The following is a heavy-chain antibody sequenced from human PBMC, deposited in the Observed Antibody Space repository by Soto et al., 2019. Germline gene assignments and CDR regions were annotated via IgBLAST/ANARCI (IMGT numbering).Heavy chain of an antibody. Sequence: SETLSLTCTVSGGSISSGGNYWSWIRQHPGKGLEWIGNIYNSGSSYYNPSLKSRVTISLDTSENHFSLKLNSVTAADTAVYYCAREKGDGGAFHIWGQGTMVTVSS. J-gene: IGHJ3*02. CDR3: AREKGDGGAFHI. D-gene: IGHD2-21*02. CDR2: IYNSGSS. CDR1: GGSISSGGNY. V-gene: IGHV4-31*03.